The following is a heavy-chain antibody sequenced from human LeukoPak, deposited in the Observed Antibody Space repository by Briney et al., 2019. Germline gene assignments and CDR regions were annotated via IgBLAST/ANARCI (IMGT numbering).Heavy chain of an antibody. V-gene: IGHV1-69*05. CDR3: ARDFAPYYDFWSGYYRGNAFDI. Sequence: SVKVSCKASGGTFSSYAISWVRQAPGQGLEWMGGIIPIFGTANYAQKFQGRVTITTDESTNTAYMELSSLRSEDTAVYYCARDFAPYYDFWSGYYRGNAFDIWGQGTMVTVSS. D-gene: IGHD3-3*01. CDR2: IIPIFGTA. CDR1: GGTFSSYA. J-gene: IGHJ3*02.